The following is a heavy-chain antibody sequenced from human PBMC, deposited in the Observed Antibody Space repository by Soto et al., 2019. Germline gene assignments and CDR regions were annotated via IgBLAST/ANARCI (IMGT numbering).Heavy chain of an antibody. V-gene: IGHV4-34*01. Sequence: SETLSLTCAVYVGSFSGYYWSWLRQPPGKGLEWTGEINHSGSTNYNPSPKSRVTISVDKSKNQFSLKLSSVTAADTAVYYCARSVTYYYGSGSRGPIYFDYWGQGTLVTVSS. J-gene: IGHJ4*02. CDR1: VGSFSGYY. D-gene: IGHD3-10*01. CDR2: INHSGST. CDR3: ARSVTYYYGSGSRGPIYFDY.